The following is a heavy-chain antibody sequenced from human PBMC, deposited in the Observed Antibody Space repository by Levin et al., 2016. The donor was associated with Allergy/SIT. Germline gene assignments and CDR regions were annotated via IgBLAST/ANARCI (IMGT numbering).Heavy chain of an antibody. Sequence: SETLSLTCTVSGGSISSYYWSWIRQPSGKGLEWIGYVYDRATTNYNPSLKSRVTISVDTSKNQFSLQLSSVTAADTAVYYCARGGTTETTSYGVDVWGLGTTVTVSS. CDR3: ARGGTTETTSYGVDV. V-gene: IGHV4-59*01. CDR1: GGSISSYY. D-gene: IGHD1-1*01. J-gene: IGHJ6*02. CDR2: VYDRATT.